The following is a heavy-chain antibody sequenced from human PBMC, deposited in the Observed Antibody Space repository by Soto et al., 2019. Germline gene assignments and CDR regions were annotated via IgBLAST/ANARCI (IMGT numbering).Heavy chain of an antibody. CDR2: IYPGDSDT. D-gene: IGHD5-18*01. CDR3: ARRTVYSYGPKDYYYYGMDV. CDR1: GYSFTSYW. Sequence: GESLKISCKGSGYSFTSYWIGWVRQMPGKGLGWMGIIYPGDSDTRYSPSFQGQVTISADKSISTAYLQWSSLKASDTAMYYCARRTVYSYGPKDYYYYGMDVWGQGTTVTVSS. V-gene: IGHV5-51*01. J-gene: IGHJ6*02.